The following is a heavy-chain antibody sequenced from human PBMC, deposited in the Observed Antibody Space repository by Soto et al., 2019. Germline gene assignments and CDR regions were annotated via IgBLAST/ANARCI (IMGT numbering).Heavy chain of an antibody. CDR1: SVSNAW. Sequence: SVSNAWMNWVRPAPGKGLEWVGRIKSKTDGGTTDYAAPVKGRFTISRDDSKNTLYLQMNSLKTEDTAVYYCTTDPGENFDYWGQGTLVTVSS. D-gene: IGHD4-17*01. CDR2: IKSKTDGGTT. CDR3: TTDPGENFDY. V-gene: IGHV3-15*07. J-gene: IGHJ4*02.